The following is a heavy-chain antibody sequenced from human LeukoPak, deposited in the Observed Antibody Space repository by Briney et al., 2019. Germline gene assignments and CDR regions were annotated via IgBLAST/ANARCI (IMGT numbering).Heavy chain of an antibody. CDR2: IIPIFGTA. V-gene: IGHV1-69*13. D-gene: IGHD3-22*01. CDR3: ARGPYYDSSGYRSYYFDY. CDR1: GGTFSSYA. J-gene: IGHJ4*02. Sequence: GASVKVSCKASGGTFSSYAISWVRQAPGQGLEWMGGIIPIFGTANYAQKFQGRVTITADESTSTANMELSSLRSEDTAVYYCARGPYYDSSGYRSYYFDYWGQGTLVTVSS.